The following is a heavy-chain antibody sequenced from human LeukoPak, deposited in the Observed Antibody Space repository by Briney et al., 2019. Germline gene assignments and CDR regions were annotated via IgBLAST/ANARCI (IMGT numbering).Heavy chain of an antibody. Sequence: GESLKISCKGSGYSFTSFWIGWVRQMPGKGLEWMGIIYPGDSNTKYSPSFQGQVTISADKSITTAYLRWSSLRASDTAMYYCARLKGDHGGWFDPWGQGTLVTVSS. CDR2: IYPGDSNT. CDR1: GYSFTSFW. V-gene: IGHV5-51*01. J-gene: IGHJ5*02. CDR3: ARLKGDHGGWFDP. D-gene: IGHD2-21*02.